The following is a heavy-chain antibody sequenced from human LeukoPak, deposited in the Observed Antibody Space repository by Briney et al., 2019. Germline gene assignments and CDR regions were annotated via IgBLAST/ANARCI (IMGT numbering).Heavy chain of an antibody. CDR2: ISSSSSYI. CDR3: AEDYGRVQLWLGF. CDR1: GFTLSSYS. D-gene: IGHD5-18*01. Sequence: GGPLTLSRAASGFTLSSYSMMWLRPAPRRGREWVSSISSSSSYILYALSVKGRFTITRDHAKNSLYLQMKSLSAGTTAVFCCAEDYGRVQLWLGFWGQGTLVTVSS. V-gene: IGHV3-21*01. J-gene: IGHJ4*02.